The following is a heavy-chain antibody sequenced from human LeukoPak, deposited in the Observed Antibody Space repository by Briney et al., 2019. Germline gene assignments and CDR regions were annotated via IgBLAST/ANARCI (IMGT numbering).Heavy chain of an antibody. Sequence: PSETLSLTCAVYGGSFSGYYWTWIRQPPGKGLEWIGSIYYSGSTYYNPSLKSRVTISVDTSKNQFSLKLSSVTAADTAVYYCARGHTSSSSVFLDYWGQGTLVTVSS. D-gene: IGHD6-6*01. J-gene: IGHJ4*02. CDR1: GGSFSGYY. CDR2: IYYSGST. CDR3: ARGHTSSSSVFLDY. V-gene: IGHV4-34*01.